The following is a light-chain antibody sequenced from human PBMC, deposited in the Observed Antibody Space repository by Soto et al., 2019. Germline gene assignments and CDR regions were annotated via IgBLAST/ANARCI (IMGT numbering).Light chain of an antibody. CDR3: SSYAGSINLI. V-gene: IGLV2-8*01. CDR2: EVS. CDR1: SSDVGGYNY. Sequence: QAVVTQPPSASGSPGQSVTISCTGTSSDVGGYNYVSWYQQHPGKAPKLMIYEVSKRPSGVPDRFSGSKSGNTASLTVSGLQAEDEADYYCSSYAGSINLIFGGGTKLTVL. J-gene: IGLJ2*01.